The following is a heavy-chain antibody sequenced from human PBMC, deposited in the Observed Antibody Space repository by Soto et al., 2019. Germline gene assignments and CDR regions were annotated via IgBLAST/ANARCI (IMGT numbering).Heavy chain of an antibody. V-gene: IGHV4-4*02. D-gene: IGHD4-17*01. CDR2: ISHSGST. CDR3: TRNGDWNFDY. CDR1: GGSISGGKW. Sequence: QVQLQESGPGLVKPSGTLSLTCAVSGGSISGGKWWSWVRQPPGKGLEWIGEISHSGSTGYNPSHKSRVTLSVDTSKNQFSLKVNSVTAADTAVYYCTRNGDWNFDYWGQGALVTVSS. J-gene: IGHJ4*02.